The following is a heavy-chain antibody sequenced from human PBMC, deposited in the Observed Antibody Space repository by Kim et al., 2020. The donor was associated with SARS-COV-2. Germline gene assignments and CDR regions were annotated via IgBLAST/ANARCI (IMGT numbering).Heavy chain of an antibody. V-gene: IGHV3-23*01. J-gene: IGHJ6*02. Sequence: GGSLRLSCVDSGLTFSSNAMSWVRQAPGKGLEWVSAIGVSAGITFYAESVKGRFTISRDNSKNTLYLQMSGLRVEDTAVYYCTNVDTTRGLESAEDYYYYGMAVWGQGTTVTVSS. CDR2: IGVSAGIT. CDR1: GLTFSSNA. CDR3: TNVDTTRGLESAEDYYYYGMAV. D-gene: IGHD2-2*01.